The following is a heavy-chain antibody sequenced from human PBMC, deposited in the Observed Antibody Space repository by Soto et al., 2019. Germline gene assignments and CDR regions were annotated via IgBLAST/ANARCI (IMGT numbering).Heavy chain of an antibody. D-gene: IGHD2-2*01. Sequence: PGGSLRLSCAAPGFTFDDFGMSWVRQAQGKGLEWVSGINWNGDSTAYADSVKGRFTISRDNAKNSLYLQMNSLRAEDTALYHCASYYCSNTNCSPESWGQGTLVTVSS. V-gene: IGHV3-20*01. CDR1: GFTFDDFG. J-gene: IGHJ5*02. CDR2: INWNGDST. CDR3: ASYYCSNTNCSPES.